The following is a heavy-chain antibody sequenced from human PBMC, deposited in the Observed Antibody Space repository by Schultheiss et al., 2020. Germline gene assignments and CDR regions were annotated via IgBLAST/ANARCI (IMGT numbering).Heavy chain of an antibody. CDR3: AREKGYSYGRYFDY. V-gene: IGHV1-58*02. D-gene: IGHD5-18*01. J-gene: IGHJ4*02. CDR2: IVVGSGNT. CDR1: GGTFSSYA. Sequence: SVKVSCKASGGTFSSYAISWVRQARGQRLEWIGWIVVGSGNTNYAQKFQGWVTMTRDTSISTAYMELSSLRSEDTAVYYCAREKGYSYGRYFDYWGQGTLVTVSS.